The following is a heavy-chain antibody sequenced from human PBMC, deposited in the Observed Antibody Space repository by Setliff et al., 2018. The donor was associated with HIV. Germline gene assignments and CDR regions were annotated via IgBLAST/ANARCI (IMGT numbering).Heavy chain of an antibody. CDR3: TTDLPYGYHNDY. Sequence: SLRLSCAASGFSFKSAWMSWVRQAPGKGLEWVGHIKAKVVGATTDYSAPVRDRFTISRDDSRDILYLQMNSLKTEDTAVYHCTTDLPYGYHNDYWGPGTLVTVSS. D-gene: IGHD2-2*01. CDR2: IKAKVVGATT. V-gene: IGHV3-15*01. CDR1: GFSFKSAW. J-gene: IGHJ4*02.